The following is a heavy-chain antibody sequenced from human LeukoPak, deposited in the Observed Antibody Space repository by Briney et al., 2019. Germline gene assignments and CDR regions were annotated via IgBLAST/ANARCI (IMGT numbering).Heavy chain of an antibody. CDR3: AKLYYDYVWGSYRYYFFDD. V-gene: IGHV3-23*01. J-gene: IGHJ4*02. D-gene: IGHD3-16*02. Sequence: PGGSLRLSCAASGFTFSSYAMSWVRQAPGKGLEWVSGISGSSGRTYYADSVKGRLTISRENSKNTLYLQMNSLRAEDTALYYCAKLYYDYVWGSYRYYFFDDWGQGTLVTVSS. CDR1: GFTFSSYA. CDR2: ISGSSGRT.